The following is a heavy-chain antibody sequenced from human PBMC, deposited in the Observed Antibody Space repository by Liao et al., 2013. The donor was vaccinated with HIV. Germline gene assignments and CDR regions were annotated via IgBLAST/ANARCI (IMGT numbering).Heavy chain of an antibody. V-gene: IGHV4-4*07. CDR1: GGSISSYY. D-gene: IGHD6-13*01. CDR2: IYTSGST. J-gene: IGHJ6*03. Sequence: QVQLQESGPGLVKPSETLSLTCTVSGGSISSYYWSWIRQPQEGTEWIGGIYTSGSTNYNPSLKSRVTISVDTSKNQFSLKLSSVTAADTAVYYCARGSGIAAAGTRYYYYMDVWGKGTTVTVSS. CDR3: ARGSGIAAAGTRYYYYMDV.